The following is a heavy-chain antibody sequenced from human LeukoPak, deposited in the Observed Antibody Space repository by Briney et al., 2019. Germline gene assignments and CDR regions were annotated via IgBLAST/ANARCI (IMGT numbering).Heavy chain of an antibody. V-gene: IGHV4-30-2*01. Sequence: SETLSLTCAVSSGSISSGGYSWSWIRQPPGKGLEWIGYIYHSGSTYYNPSLKSRVTISVDRSKNQFSLKLSSVTAADTAVYYCARANYYDSSGYYYLDYWGQGTLVTVSS. CDR3: ARANYYDSSGYYYLDY. D-gene: IGHD3-22*01. J-gene: IGHJ4*02. CDR2: IYHSGST. CDR1: SGSISSGGYS.